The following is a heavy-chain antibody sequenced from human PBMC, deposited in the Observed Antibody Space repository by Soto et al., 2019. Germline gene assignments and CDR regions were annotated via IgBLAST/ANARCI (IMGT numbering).Heavy chain of an antibody. CDR3: ARVPNGSGSYYNPDP. V-gene: IGHV4-4*02. CDR2: IYHSGST. Sequence: PSETLSLTCTVSGGSISSYYWSWVRQPPGKGLEWIGEIYHSGSTNYNPSLKSRVTISVDKSKNQFSLKLSSVTAADTAVYYCARVPNGSGSYYNPDPWGQGTLVTVSS. J-gene: IGHJ5*02. CDR1: GGSISSYY. D-gene: IGHD3-10*01.